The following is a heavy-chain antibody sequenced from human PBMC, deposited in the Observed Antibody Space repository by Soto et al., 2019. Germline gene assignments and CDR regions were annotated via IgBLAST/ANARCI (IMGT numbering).Heavy chain of an antibody. J-gene: IGHJ6*02. CDR3: ARSSGWYGGNGYGMDV. Sequence: PGGSLRLSCAASGFTFSSYAMHWVRQAPGKGLEWVAVISYDGSNKYYADSVKGRFTISRDNSKNTLYLQMNSLRAEDTAVYYCARSSGWYGGNGYGMDVWGQGTTVTV. CDR2: ISYDGSNK. CDR1: GFTFSSYA. D-gene: IGHD6-19*01. V-gene: IGHV3-30-3*01.